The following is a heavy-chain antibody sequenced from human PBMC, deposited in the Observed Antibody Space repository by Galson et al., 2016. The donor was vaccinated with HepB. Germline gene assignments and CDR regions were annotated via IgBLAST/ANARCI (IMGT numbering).Heavy chain of an antibody. D-gene: IGHD1-26*01. CDR3: AKDMNTGTYFPSPFGI. Sequence: TLSLTCAVSGGSITSEGNSWSWIRQPPGKGLEWIGYIYHTGSTYYNTAFKSRVTISLDRPKNQFSLKLSSVTAADSAVYYCAKDMNTGTYFPSPFGIWGQGTMVTVSS. CDR2: IYHTGST. J-gene: IGHJ3*02. V-gene: IGHV4-30-2*01. CDR1: GGSITSEGNS.